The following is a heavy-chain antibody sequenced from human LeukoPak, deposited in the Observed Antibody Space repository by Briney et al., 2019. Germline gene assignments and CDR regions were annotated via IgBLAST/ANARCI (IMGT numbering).Heavy chain of an antibody. V-gene: IGHV4-34*01. D-gene: IGHD4-17*01. CDR1: GGSFSGYY. CDR2: INHSGST. Sequence: SETLSLTCAVYGGSFSGYYWSWIRQPPGKGLEWIGEINHSGSTNYNPSLKSRVTISVDTSKNQFSLKLSSVTAADTAVYCCARRLGVDYGDYYFDYWGQGTLVTVSS. J-gene: IGHJ4*02. CDR3: ARRLGVDYGDYYFDY.